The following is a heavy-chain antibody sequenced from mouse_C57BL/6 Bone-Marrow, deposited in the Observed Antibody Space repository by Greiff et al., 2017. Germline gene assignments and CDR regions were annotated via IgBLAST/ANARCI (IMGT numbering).Heavy chain of an antibody. CDR1: GYTFTSYW. V-gene: IGHV1-69*01. CDR2: IDPSDSYT. CDR3: ARSGHYYGSSYGYFDV. J-gene: IGHJ1*03. Sequence: QVQLQQPGAELVMPGASVKLSCKASGYTFTSYWMHWVKQRPGQGLEWIGEIDPSDSYTNYNQKFKGKSTLTVDKSSSTAYMQLRSLTSEDSAVYYCARSGHYYGSSYGYFDVWGKGTTVTVSS. D-gene: IGHD1-1*01.